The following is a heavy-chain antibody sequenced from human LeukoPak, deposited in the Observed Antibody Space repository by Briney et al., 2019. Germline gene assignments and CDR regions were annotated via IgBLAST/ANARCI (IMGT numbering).Heavy chain of an antibody. CDR3: ARNDKADY. CDR1: GFTFSGSA. CDR2: IRSIANNYAT. D-gene: IGHD3-22*01. V-gene: IGHV3-73*01. Sequence: PGGSLRLSCAASGFTFSGSAIHWVRQASGKGVEWVGRIRSIANNYATAYAASVKGRFTISRDDSKNTAYLQMNSLKIEDTAVYYCARNDKADYWGQGTLVTVSS. J-gene: IGHJ4*02.